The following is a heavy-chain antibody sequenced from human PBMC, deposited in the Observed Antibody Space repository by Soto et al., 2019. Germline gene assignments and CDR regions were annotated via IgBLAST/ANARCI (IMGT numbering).Heavy chain of an antibody. CDR2: ISYDGSNK. CDR1: GFTFSSYA. J-gene: IGHJ5*02. CDR3: ARGTVTRTTVTTSWFDP. D-gene: IGHD4-4*01. Sequence: QVQLVESGGGVVQPGRSLRLSCAASGFTFSSYAMHWVRQAPGKGLEWVAVISYDGSNKYYADSVKGRFTISRDNSKNTLYLQMNSLRAEDTAVYYCARGTVTRTTVTTSWFDPWGQGTLVTVSS. V-gene: IGHV3-30-3*01.